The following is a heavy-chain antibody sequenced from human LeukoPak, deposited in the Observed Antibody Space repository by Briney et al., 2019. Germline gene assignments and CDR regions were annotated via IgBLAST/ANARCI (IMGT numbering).Heavy chain of an antibody. CDR2: IYHSGST. CDR3: AGTYCSGGSCYSELYYYYGMDV. J-gene: IGHJ6*04. CDR1: GYSISSGYY. D-gene: IGHD2-15*01. Sequence: PSETLSLTCAVSGYSISSGYYWGWIRQPPGKGLEWIGSIYHSGSTYYNPSLKSRVTISVDTSKNQFSLKPSSVTAADTAVYYCAGTYCSGGSCYSELYYYYGMDVWGKGTTVTVSS. V-gene: IGHV4-38-2*01.